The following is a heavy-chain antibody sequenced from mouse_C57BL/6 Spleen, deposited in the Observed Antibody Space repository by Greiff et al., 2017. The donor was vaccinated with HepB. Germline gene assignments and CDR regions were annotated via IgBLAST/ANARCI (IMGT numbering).Heavy chain of an antibody. CDR2: IYWDDDK. Sequence: QVTLKESGPGILQSSQTLSLTCSFSGFSLSTSGMGVSWIRQPSGKGLEWLAHIYWDDDKRYNPSLKSRLTISKDTSRNQVFLKITSVDTADTATYYCARRVYDDYFDVWGTGTTVTVSS. D-gene: IGHD2-12*01. CDR3: ARRVYDDYFDV. V-gene: IGHV8-12*01. J-gene: IGHJ1*03. CDR1: GFSLSTSGMG.